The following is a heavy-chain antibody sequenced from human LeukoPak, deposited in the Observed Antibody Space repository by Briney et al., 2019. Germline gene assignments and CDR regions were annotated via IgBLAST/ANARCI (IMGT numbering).Heavy chain of an antibody. Sequence: SETLSLTCAVYGGSFSGYYWSWIRQPPGKGLEWIGEINHSGSTNYNPSLKSRVTISVDTSKNQFSLKLSSVTAADTAVYYCARGGSGIAAAGTGFPFDYWGQGTLVTVPS. CDR3: ARGGSGIAAAGTGFPFDY. CDR2: INHSGST. V-gene: IGHV4-34*01. D-gene: IGHD6-13*01. J-gene: IGHJ4*02. CDR1: GGSFSGYY.